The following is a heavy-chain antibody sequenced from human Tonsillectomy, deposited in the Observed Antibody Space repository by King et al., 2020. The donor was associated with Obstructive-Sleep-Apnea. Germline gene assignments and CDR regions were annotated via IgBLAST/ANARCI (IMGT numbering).Heavy chain of an antibody. Sequence: VQLVESGGGVVQPGRSLRLSCAASGFTFSSYAMHWVRQAPGKGLEWVAVISYDGSNKYYADSVKGRFTISRDNSKTLYLQMNSVIAEDTAVYYCARDPGRATYGGNSDWYFDLWGRGTLVTVSS. CDR2: ISYDGSNK. CDR3: ARDPGRATYGGNSDWYFDL. J-gene: IGHJ2*01. CDR1: GFTFSSYA. V-gene: IGHV3-30*04. D-gene: IGHD4-23*01.